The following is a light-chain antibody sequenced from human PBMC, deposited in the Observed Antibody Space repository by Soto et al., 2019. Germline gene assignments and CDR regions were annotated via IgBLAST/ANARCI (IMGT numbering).Light chain of an antibody. V-gene: IGKV2D-29*02. CDR1: QSLLHITGETF. Sequence: DVVMTQTPLSLSVAPGQPASISCKSSQSLLHITGETFLFWYLQKPGQSPQRLIYEVSTRVSGVPDRFSSSGSGTDFTLEISRVETDDVGIYYCVQSTQLPPTFGQGTRLGIE. CDR3: VQSTQLPPT. CDR2: EVS. J-gene: IGKJ5*01.